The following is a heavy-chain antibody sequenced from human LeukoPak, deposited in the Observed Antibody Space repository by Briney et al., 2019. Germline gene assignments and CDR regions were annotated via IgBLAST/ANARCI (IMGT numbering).Heavy chain of an antibody. D-gene: IGHD3-22*01. J-gene: IGHJ6*03. CDR3: AGSGYAEYYYYMDV. CDR1: GFTFSDYY. CDR2: ISSSGSTI. Sequence: PGGSLRLSCAASGFTFSDYYMSWIRQAPGKGLEWVSYISSSGSTIYYADSVKGRFTISRDNAKNSLYLQMNSLRAEDTAVYYCAGSGYAEYYYYMDVWGKGTTVTVSS. V-gene: IGHV3-11*04.